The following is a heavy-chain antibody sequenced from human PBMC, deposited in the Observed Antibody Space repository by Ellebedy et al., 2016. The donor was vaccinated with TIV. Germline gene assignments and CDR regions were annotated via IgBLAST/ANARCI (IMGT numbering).Heavy chain of an antibody. CDR3: AREVGGGGAY. CDR2: IKQDGSKK. J-gene: IGHJ4*02. V-gene: IGHV3-7*01. Sequence: GESLKISXASSGFTFNSYWMSWVRQAPGKGLEWVASIKQDGSKKNYVDSVKGRFTISRDNAKNSVYLQLNSLRGEDTAVYYCAREVGGGGAYWGQGTLVTVSS. D-gene: IGHD2-21*01. CDR1: GFTFNSYW.